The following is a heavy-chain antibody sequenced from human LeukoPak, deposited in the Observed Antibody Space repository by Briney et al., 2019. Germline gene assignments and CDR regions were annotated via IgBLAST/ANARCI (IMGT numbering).Heavy chain of an antibody. Sequence: SETLSLTCAVYGWSFNDYYWNWIRQPPGKGLEWIGEINARGDTNYNPSLKSRVTISVDTSKKQFSLRLTSMIAADTALYYCARGQAPAARGYNWFDPWGQGTLVTVSS. D-gene: IGHD2-2*01. CDR2: INARGDT. CDR1: GWSFNDYY. J-gene: IGHJ5*02. V-gene: IGHV4-34*01. CDR3: ARGQAPAARGYNWFDP.